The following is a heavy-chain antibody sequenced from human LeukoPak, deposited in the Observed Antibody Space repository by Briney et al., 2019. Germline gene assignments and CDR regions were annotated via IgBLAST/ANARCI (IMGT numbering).Heavy chain of an antibody. J-gene: IGHJ4*02. D-gene: IGHD5-12*01. Sequence: PGGSLRLSCAASGFTFSSYAMSWVRQAPGKGLEWVSAISGSGGSTYYADSVKGRFTIFRDNSKNTLYLQMNSLRAEDTAVYYCANGYSGYDQPFDYWGQGTLVTVSS. CDR1: GFTFSSYA. CDR2: ISGSGGST. V-gene: IGHV3-23*01. CDR3: ANGYSGYDQPFDY.